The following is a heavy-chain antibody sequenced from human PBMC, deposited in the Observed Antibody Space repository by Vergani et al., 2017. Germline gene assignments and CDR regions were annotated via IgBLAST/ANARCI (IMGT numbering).Heavy chain of an antibody. J-gene: IGHJ4*02. V-gene: IGHV4-59*01. CDR3: ARENDIFNGYYSHYFDH. CDR2: VNNDGST. Sequence: QVQLQESGPGLVKPSETLSLTCTVSGGSISHYYWSWIRQPPGKGPEWIGYVNNDGSTNYNPSLGSRVSISLDASKSQFSLKLNSVTAADTAVYYCARENDIFNGYYSHYFDHWGQGTLVTVSS. CDR1: GGSISHYY. D-gene: IGHD3-9*01.